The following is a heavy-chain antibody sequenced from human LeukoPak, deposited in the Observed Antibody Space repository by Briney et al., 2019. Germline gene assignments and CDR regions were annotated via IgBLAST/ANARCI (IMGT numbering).Heavy chain of an antibody. V-gene: IGHV4-4*09. CDR1: GGSISSYY. CDR3: ARHSWASQDAFDI. D-gene: IGHD6-13*01. J-gene: IGHJ3*02. CDR2: IYTSGST. Sequence: SETLSLTCTVSGGSISSYYWSWIRQPPGKGLEWIGYIYTSGSTNYNPSLKSRVTISVDTSKNQFSLKLSSVTAADTAVYYCARHSWASQDAFDIWGQGTMVTVSS.